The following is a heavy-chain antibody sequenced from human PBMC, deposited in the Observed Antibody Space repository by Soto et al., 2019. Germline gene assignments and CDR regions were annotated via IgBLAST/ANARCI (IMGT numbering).Heavy chain of an antibody. CDR2: ISAHNGNT. J-gene: IGHJ4*02. CDR3: ARDTAMALPDA. CDR1: GYTFTSYS. V-gene: IGHV1-18*01. Sequence: QVQLVQSGAEVKKPGASVKVSCKASGYTFTSYSITWVRQAPGQGLEWMGWISAHNGNTKYAQKLQGRVTMTTDTSPSTAYMEVRSLRSDDTAVYYCARDTAMALPDAWGQGTLVTVSS. D-gene: IGHD5-18*01.